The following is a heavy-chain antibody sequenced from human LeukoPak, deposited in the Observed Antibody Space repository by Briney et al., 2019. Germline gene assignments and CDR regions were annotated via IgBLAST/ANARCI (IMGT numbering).Heavy chain of an antibody. CDR1: GFTFSSYA. CDR3: AKEVDCPSDCLFFHS. CDR2: ISWNSGSI. V-gene: IGHV3-9*01. J-gene: IGHJ4*02. Sequence: GGSLRLSCAASGFTFSSYAMHWVRQAPGKGLEWVSGISWNSGSIGYADSVKGRFTISRDNAKNSLYLQMNSLRPEDTALYHCAKEVDCPSDCLFFHSWGQGTLVTVSS. D-gene: IGHD2-21*02.